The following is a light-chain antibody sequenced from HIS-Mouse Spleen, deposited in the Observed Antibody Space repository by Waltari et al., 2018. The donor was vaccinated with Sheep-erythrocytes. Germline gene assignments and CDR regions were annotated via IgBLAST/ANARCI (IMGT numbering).Light chain of an antibody. CDR2: EAS. J-gene: IGKJ4*01. V-gene: IGKV3-11*01. CDR1: QSVSSY. Sequence: EIVLTQSPATLSLSPGERATLSCRASQSVSSYLAWYQQKPGQAPRLLIYEASNRATGIPARFSGSGSGTDFTLTISSLEPEDFAVYYCQQLTFGGGTKVEIK. CDR3: QQLT.